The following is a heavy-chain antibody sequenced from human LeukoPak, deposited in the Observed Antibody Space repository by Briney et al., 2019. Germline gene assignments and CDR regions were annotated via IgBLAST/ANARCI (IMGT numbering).Heavy chain of an antibody. D-gene: IGHD3-10*01. CDR1: GFTFSSNY. CDR2: IYSGSST. CDR3: ARAGTWVRGVFDY. Sequence: PGGSLRLSCAASGFTFSSNYMSWVRQAPGKGLEWVSVIYSGSSTYYADSVKGRFTISRDNSKNTLYLQMNSLRAEDTAVYYCARAGTWVRGVFDYWGQGTLVSVSS. J-gene: IGHJ4*02. V-gene: IGHV3-66*02.